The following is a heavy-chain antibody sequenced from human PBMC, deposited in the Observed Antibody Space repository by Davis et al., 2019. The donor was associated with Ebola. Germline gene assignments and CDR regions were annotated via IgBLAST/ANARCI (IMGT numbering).Heavy chain of an antibody. Sequence: GESLKTPCAASGFTLSSYAMSWVRQAPGKGLEWVSAISGSGGSPYYADSVKGRFTISRDNSKNTLYLQMNSLRAEDTTVYYCAKDSYSYYDILTGYYMQVESFGGYWGQGTLVTVSS. D-gene: IGHD3-9*01. V-gene: IGHV3-23*01. CDR2: ISGSGGSP. CDR1: GFTLSSYA. CDR3: AKDSYSYYDILTGYYMQVESFGGY. J-gene: IGHJ4*02.